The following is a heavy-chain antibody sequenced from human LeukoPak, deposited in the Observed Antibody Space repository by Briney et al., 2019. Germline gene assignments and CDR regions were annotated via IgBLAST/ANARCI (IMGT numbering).Heavy chain of an antibody. Sequence: GESLKISCKGSGYSFTSYWIGWVRPMPGKGLEWMGIIYPGDSDTRYSPSFQGQVTISADKSISTAYLQWSSLKASDTAMYYCARRRYGSGSPSPHFDYWGQGTLVTVSS. CDR2: IYPGDSDT. CDR3: ARRRYGSGSPSPHFDY. V-gene: IGHV5-51*01. J-gene: IGHJ4*02. CDR1: GYSFTSYW. D-gene: IGHD3-10*01.